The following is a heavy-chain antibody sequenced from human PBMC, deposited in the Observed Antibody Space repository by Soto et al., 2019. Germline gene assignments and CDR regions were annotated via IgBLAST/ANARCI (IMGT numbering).Heavy chain of an antibody. J-gene: IGHJ4*02. V-gene: IGHV1-18*01. CDR3: ARGTSPGEYDS. CDR1: GYTFTSYG. Sequence: QVQLVQSGAEVKKPGASVKVYCKDSGYTFTSYGISCVRQAPGQGLEWMGRINVYNGNTNYAQKLQGRVTMTTDTSTSTAYLDLRSLRSDDTAGYFCARGTSPGEYDSWGQGTLVTVPS. D-gene: IGHD3-10*01. CDR2: INVYNGNT.